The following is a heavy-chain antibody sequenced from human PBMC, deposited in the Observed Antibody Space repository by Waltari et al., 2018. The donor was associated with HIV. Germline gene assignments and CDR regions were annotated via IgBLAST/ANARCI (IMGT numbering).Heavy chain of an antibody. Sequence: QIHLVESGGGLVKPGGSLRLSCAASGFTFSAYDMSWIRPAPGKQPEWVSYINSGGSSKYFADFVNGRFTISRDNSENSLYLQMNNLRADDTAIYYCAKMGGVFYRFDAWGQGSLVTVSS. V-gene: IGHV3-11*04. CDR3: AKMGGVFYRFDA. CDR1: GFTFSAYD. CDR2: INSGGSSK. J-gene: IGHJ5*02. D-gene: IGHD2-8*01.